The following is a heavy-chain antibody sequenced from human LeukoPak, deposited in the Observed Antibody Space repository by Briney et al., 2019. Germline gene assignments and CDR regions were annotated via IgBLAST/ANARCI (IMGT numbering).Heavy chain of an antibody. CDR3: ARDPTNTSGYYAYFDY. CDR1: GHSFRNYG. D-gene: IGHD5-12*01. V-gene: IGHV1-18*01. CDR2: ISTYNGDT. J-gene: IGHJ4*02. Sequence: GASVKVSCKASGHSFRNYGITWVRQAPGQGLEWMGWISTYNGDTHFAQNLQGRVTLTTDTFTSTAYMELRSLRSDDTAVYYCARDPTNTSGYYAYFDYWGQGTLVTVSS.